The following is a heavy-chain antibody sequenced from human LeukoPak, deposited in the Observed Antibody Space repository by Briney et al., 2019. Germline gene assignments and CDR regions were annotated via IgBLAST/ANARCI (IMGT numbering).Heavy chain of an antibody. CDR1: GFTFSSYS. D-gene: IGHD1-1*01. Sequence: PGGSLRLSCAASGFTFSSYSMNWVRQAPGKGLEWVSSISISSSYIYYADSVKGRFTISRDNAKNSLYLQMNSLRAEDTAVYYGASDRRGNRGTGTTLPFDYWGQGTLVTVSS. CDR3: ASDRRGNRGTGTTLPFDY. CDR2: ISISSSYI. V-gene: IGHV3-21*01. J-gene: IGHJ4*02.